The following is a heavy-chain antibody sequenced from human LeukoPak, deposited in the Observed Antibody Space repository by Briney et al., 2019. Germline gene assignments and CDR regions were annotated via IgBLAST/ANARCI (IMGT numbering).Heavy chain of an antibody. J-gene: IGHJ4*02. CDR3: ARFAYGSGSYFRYFDY. Sequence: SETLSLTCTVSGGSISSGSYYWSWIRQQPGKGLEWIGYIYYSGSTFYNPSLKSRVTISVDTSKNQFSLKLTSVTAADTAVYYCARFAYGSGSYFRYFDYWGQGTLVTVSS. V-gene: IGHV4-31*03. D-gene: IGHD3-10*01. CDR2: IYYSGST. CDR1: GGSISSGSYY.